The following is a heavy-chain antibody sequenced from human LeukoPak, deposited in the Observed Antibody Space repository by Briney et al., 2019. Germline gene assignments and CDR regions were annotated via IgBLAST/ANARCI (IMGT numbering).Heavy chain of an antibody. CDR2: ISYDGSNK. V-gene: IGHV3-30*04. D-gene: IGHD6-19*01. Sequence: RSGGSLRLSCAASGFTFSSYAMHWVRQAPGKGLEWVALISYDGSNKYYADSVKGRFTVSRDNSKNTLYLQMNSLRVEGTAVYYCASEYREDHSGSQYFPHWGQGTLVTVSS. CDR3: ASEYREDHSGSQYFPH. J-gene: IGHJ1*01. CDR1: GFTFSSYA.